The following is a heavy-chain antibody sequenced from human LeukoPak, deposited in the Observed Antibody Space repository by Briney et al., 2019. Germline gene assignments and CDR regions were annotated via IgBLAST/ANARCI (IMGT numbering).Heavy chain of an antibody. CDR1: GYTFTSYG. CDR3: ARAGYCSSTSCYRDFDY. CDR2: ISAYNGNT. Sequence: ASVKVSCKASGYTFTSYGISWVGQAPGQGLEWMGWISAYNGNTNYAQKLQGRVTMTTDTSTSTAYMELRSLRSDDTAVYYCARAGYCSSTSCYRDFDYWGQGTLVTVSS. D-gene: IGHD2-2*01. J-gene: IGHJ4*02. V-gene: IGHV1-18*01.